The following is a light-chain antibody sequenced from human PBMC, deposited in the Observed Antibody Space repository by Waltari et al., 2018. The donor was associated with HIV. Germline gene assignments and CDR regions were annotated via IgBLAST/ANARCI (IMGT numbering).Light chain of an antibody. V-gene: IGLV2-11*01. Sequence: QSALPQPRSVSGSPGQSVTISCTGTSGGFSNYNYVSWYQQHPGKAPKLIIYDVLKRPSGVPDRFSGSKSGNTASLTISGLQADDEADYYCSSYGGTWTNVVFGGGTELTVL. J-gene: IGLJ2*01. CDR1: SGGFSNYNY. CDR2: DVL. CDR3: SSYGGTWTNVV.